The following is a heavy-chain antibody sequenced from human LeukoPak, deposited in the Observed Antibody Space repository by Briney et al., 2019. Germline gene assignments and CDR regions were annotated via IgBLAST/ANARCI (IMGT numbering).Heavy chain of an antibody. CDR1: GYSFTSYW. D-gene: IGHD5-18*01. J-gene: IGHJ4*02. CDR3: TLNAADTALDY. Sequence: GESPKISCEGSGYSFTSYWIGVGHQMAGKGLEWMGISYPGDSDTRYSPSFQGQVTISADKSSSTAYLQWSSLKASDTAMYYCTLNAADTALDYWGQGTLVTVSS. CDR2: SYPGDSDT. V-gene: IGHV5-51*07.